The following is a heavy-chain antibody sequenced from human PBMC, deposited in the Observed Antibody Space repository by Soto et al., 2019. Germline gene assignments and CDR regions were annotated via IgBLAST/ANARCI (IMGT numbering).Heavy chain of an antibody. CDR2: ISYDGSNQ. CDR1: GFNFSTFG. Sequence: PGGSLRLSCAASGFNFSTFGMHWVRQAPGQEPEWVAVISYDGSNQNYADSVKGRFTISRDNSKNTLHLQMNSLRVEDTALYYCAKEGRRWLIYYYYGMDVWGQGTTVTVSS. CDR3: AKEGRRWLIYYYYGMDV. V-gene: IGHV3-30*18. D-gene: IGHD6-19*01. J-gene: IGHJ6*02.